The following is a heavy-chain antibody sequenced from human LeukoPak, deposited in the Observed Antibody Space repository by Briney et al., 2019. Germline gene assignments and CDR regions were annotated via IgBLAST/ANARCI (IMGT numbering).Heavy chain of an antibody. CDR2: IRSKANSYAT. Sequence: GGSLRLSCAASGFTFSGSAMHWVRQASGKGLEWVGRIRSKANSYATAYAASVKGRFTISRDSSKNTVYLQMNSLRAEDTAVYYCARGGREVGSTRGNYFDYWGQGTLVTVSS. J-gene: IGHJ4*02. V-gene: IGHV3-73*01. CDR3: ARGGREVGSTRGNYFDY. CDR1: GFTFSGSA. D-gene: IGHD1-26*01.